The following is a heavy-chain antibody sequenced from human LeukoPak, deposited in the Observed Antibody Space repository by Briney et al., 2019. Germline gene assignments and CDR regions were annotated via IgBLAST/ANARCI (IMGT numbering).Heavy chain of an antibody. Sequence: PSETLSLTCTVSGYSISSGYYWGWIRQPPGKGLEWIGSIYYSGSTYYNPSLKSRVTISVDTSKNQFSLKLSSVTAADTAVYYCARAVRGSNLYYYYYMDVWGKGTTVTVSS. V-gene: IGHV4-38-2*02. D-gene: IGHD3-10*01. J-gene: IGHJ6*03. CDR1: GYSISSGYY. CDR3: ARAVRGSNLYYYYYMDV. CDR2: IYYSGST.